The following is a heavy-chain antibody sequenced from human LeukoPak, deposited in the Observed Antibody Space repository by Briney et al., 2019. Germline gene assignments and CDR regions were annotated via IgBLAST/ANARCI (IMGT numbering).Heavy chain of an antibody. CDR3: ARVDFRSYGGIYFDY. CDR1: GGSISSYY. V-gene: IGHV4-59*01. Sequence: PSGTLSLTCPVSGGSISSYYWSWIRQPPGKGLEWIGYIYYSGSTNYNPSLKSRVTISVDTSKNQFSLKLSSVTAADTAVYYCARVDFRSYGGIYFDYWGQGTLVTVSS. D-gene: IGHD3-3*01. CDR2: IYYSGST. J-gene: IGHJ4*02.